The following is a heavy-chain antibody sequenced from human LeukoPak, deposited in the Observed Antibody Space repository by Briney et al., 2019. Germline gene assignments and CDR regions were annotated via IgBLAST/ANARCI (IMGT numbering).Heavy chain of an antibody. CDR1: GGTFSSYA. J-gene: IGHJ4*02. CDR3: AKEPYVRPAYFDY. Sequence: VASVKVSCKASGGTFSSYAISWVRQAPGQGLEWMGRIIPILGITNYAQKFQGRVTITADKSTSTAYMELSSLRSEDTAVYYCAKEPYVRPAYFDYWGQGTLVTVSS. V-gene: IGHV1-69*04. D-gene: IGHD3-16*01. CDR2: IIPILGIT.